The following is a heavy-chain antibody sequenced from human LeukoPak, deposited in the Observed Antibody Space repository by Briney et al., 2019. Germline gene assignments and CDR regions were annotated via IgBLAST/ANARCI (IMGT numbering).Heavy chain of an antibody. CDR3: ARDISVSAWFRDCRQCWVEYQLPPSSGRNMDV. D-gene: IGHD2-2*01. Sequence: GSVKVSCKASGYTFTSYGISWVRQAPGQGVEWVGCITVDDGNTNYAQTPQGRVTMTTDTSTSTASMDLNSLRPHTTAWYYCARDISVSAWFRDCRQCWVEYQLPPSSGRNMDVWGKGTTVTVSS. V-gene: IGHV1-18*01. CDR1: GYTFTSYG. J-gene: IGHJ6*03. CDR2: ITVDDGNT.